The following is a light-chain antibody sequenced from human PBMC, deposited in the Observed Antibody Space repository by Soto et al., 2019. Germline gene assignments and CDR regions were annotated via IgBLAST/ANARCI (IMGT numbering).Light chain of an antibody. V-gene: IGKV3-20*01. J-gene: IGKJ2*01. CDR2: GAS. CDR1: QSVSYSF. Sequence: EIVLTQSPGTLSLSPGEGATLSCRASQSVSYSFLAWYQQQPGQAPRLLICGASSRATGIPDRFSGSGSGXXXXXXXXXLXPEDFAVYYCQQYGSSPRTFGQGTKLEIK. CDR3: QQYGSSPRT.